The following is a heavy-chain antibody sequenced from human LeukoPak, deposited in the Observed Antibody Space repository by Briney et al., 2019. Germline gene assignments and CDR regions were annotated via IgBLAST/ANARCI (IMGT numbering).Heavy chain of an antibody. CDR3: AKQTGGYDGGFDY. D-gene: IGHD5-12*01. V-gene: IGHV3-23*01. Sequence: QAGGSLRLSCAASGFTFSSYAMSWVRQAPGKGLEWVSAISGSGGSTYYADSVKGRFTISRDNSKNTLYLQMNSLRAEDTAVYYCAKQTGGYDGGFDYWGQGTLVTVSS. CDR2: ISGSGGST. J-gene: IGHJ4*02. CDR1: GFTFSSYA.